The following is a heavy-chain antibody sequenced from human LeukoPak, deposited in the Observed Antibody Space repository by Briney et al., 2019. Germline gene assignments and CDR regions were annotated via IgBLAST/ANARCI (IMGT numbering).Heavy chain of an antibody. J-gene: IGHJ4*02. CDR3: ATYDSSGYYLDY. CDR2: INPSGGST. D-gene: IGHD3-22*01. V-gene: IGHV1-46*01. CDR1: GYTVTSYY. Sequence: ASVKVSCKASGYTVTSYYMHWVRQAPGQGLEWMGIINPSGGSTSYAQKFQGRVTMTRDTSTSTVYMGLSSLRSEDTAVYYCATYDSSGYYLDYWGQGTLVTVSS.